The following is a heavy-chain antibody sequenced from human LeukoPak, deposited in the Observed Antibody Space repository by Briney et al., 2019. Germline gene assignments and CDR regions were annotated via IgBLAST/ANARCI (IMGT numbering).Heavy chain of an antibody. CDR2: INSHGSST. CDR3: ARGPPDGSGSYYPGAD. Sequence: GGSLRLSCAASGFTFSSYWMHWVRQVPGKGLVWVSRINSHGSSTSYADSVKGRFTISRDNAENTLYLQMNSLRVEDTAVYYRARGPPDGSGSYYPGADWGQGTLVTVSS. V-gene: IGHV3-74*01. J-gene: IGHJ4*02. D-gene: IGHD3-10*01. CDR1: GFTFSSYW.